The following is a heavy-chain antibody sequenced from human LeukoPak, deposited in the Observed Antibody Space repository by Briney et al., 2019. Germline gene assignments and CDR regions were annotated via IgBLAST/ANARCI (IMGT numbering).Heavy chain of an antibody. CDR1: GFSISGSA. CDR2: INNVASHI. J-gene: IGHJ4*02. D-gene: IGHD3-9*01. CDR3: AKDMTLHYDILTGYALDY. V-gene: IGHV3-21*04. Sequence: GGSLRLSCAASGFSISGSAMNWVRQAPGRGLEWVSSINNVASHIYYAGSVRGRFTISRDNAKNSLYLQMNSLRAEDTALYYCAKDMTLHYDILTGYALDYWGQGTLVTVSS.